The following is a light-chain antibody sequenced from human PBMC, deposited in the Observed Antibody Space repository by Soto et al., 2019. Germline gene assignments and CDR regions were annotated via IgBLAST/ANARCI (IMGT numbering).Light chain of an antibody. J-gene: IGKJ4*01. CDR1: QGVSND. V-gene: IGKV1-6*01. CDR3: LQDFAYPRT. CDR2: AAS. Sequence: AIQMTQSPSSLSASVGDRVTITCRASQGVSNDVGWYQQKPGKAPRLLIYAASTLQSGVPSRFSGSQSATDFTLTISSLQPEDFATYYCLQDFAYPRTVGGGTKVEIK.